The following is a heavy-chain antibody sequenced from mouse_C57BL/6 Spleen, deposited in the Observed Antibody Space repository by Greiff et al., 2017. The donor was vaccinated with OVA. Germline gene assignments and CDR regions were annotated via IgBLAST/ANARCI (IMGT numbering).Heavy chain of an antibody. V-gene: IGHV5-4*01. D-gene: IGHD1-1*01. CDR2: ISDGGSYT. J-gene: IGHJ3*01. CDR1: GITFSSYA. CDR3: ARVGYGSSSAWLAY. Sequence: EVHLVESGGGLVQPGGSLKLSCAASGITFSSYAMSWVRQTPEKRLEWVATISDGGSYTYYPDNVKGRFTISRDNAKNNLYLQMSHLKSEDTAMYYCARVGYGSSSAWLAYWGQGTLVTVSA.